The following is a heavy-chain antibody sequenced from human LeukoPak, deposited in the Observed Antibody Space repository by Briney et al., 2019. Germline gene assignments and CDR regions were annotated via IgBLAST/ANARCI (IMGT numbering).Heavy chain of an antibody. D-gene: IGHD3-10*01. CDR3: ARQLYGSGFDP. J-gene: IGHJ5*02. V-gene: IGHV4-59*08. Sequence: SETLSLTCTVSGGSISSYYWSWIRQPPGKGLEWIGYIYYSGSTNYNPSLKSRVTISVDTSKNQFSLKLSSVTAADTAVYYCARQLYGSGFDPWGQGTLVTVSS. CDR1: GGSISSYY. CDR2: IYYSGST.